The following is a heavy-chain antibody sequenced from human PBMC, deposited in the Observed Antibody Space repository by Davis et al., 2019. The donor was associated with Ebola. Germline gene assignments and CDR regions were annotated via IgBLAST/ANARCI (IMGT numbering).Heavy chain of an antibody. J-gene: IGHJ6*04. CDR1: GFTFSSYS. D-gene: IGHD7-27*01. V-gene: IGHV3-21*04. Sequence: GESLKISCAASGFTFSSYSMNWVRQAPGKGLEWVSSISSSSSYIYYADSVKGRFTISRDNAKNSLYLQMNSLRAEDTAFYYCAKGDLGGMDVWGKGTTVSVSS. CDR2: ISSSSSYI. CDR3: AKGDLGGMDV.